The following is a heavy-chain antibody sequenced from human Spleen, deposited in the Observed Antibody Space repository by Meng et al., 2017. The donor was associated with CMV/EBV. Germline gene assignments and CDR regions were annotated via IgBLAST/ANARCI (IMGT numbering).Heavy chain of an antibody. Sequence: SVNVSCKPSGYTLDSYFMHWVRQAPGQGRAWLGMIHPSGGSTRYGQKFQERLTMTRDTSTSKVYMELSSLRSDDKAVYYCARNLRGVWFDPWGQGTLVTVSS. V-gene: IGHV1-46*02. D-gene: IGHD3-10*01. CDR3: ARNLRGVWFDP. CDR1: GYTLDSYF. J-gene: IGHJ5*02. CDR2: IHPSGGST.